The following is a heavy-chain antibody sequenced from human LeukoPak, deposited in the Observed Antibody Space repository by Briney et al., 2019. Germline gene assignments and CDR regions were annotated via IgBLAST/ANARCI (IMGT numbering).Heavy chain of an antibody. V-gene: IGHV3-20*04. Sequence: GGSLRLSCAASGFIFDDRGMSWVRQAPGKGLEWVSGINWNGGSTGYADSVKGRFTISRDNAKNSLYLQMDSLSAEDTAFYYCAKNLGSGWYFPFDYWGQGTLVTVSS. D-gene: IGHD6-19*01. CDR3: AKNLGSGWYFPFDY. CDR1: GFIFDDRG. CDR2: INWNGGST. J-gene: IGHJ4*02.